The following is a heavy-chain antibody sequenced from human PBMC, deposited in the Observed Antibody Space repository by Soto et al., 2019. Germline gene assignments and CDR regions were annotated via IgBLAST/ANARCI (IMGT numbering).Heavy chain of an antibody. Sequence: GGSLRLSCAASGFTFSSYDMHWVRQATGKGLEWVSAIGTAGDTYYPGSVKGRFTISRENAKNSLYLQMNSLRAEDTAVYYCAGENRYYGMDVWGQGTTVTVSS. CDR1: GFTFSSYD. J-gene: IGHJ6*02. CDR2: IGTAGDT. V-gene: IGHV3-13*01. CDR3: AGENRYYGMDV.